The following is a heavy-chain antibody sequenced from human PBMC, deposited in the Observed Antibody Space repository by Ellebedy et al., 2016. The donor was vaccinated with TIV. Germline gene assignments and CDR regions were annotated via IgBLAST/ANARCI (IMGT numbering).Heavy chain of an antibody. V-gene: IGHV3-21*01. CDR1: GFTFSSYS. D-gene: IGHD4-17*01. Sequence: GESLKISXAASGFTFSSYSMNWVRQAPGKGLEWVSSISSSSSYIYYADSVKGRFTISRDNAKNSLYLQMNSLRAEDTAVYYCAKVPGTVTTDDYWGQGTLVTVSS. J-gene: IGHJ4*02. CDR2: ISSSSSYI. CDR3: AKVPGTVTTDDY.